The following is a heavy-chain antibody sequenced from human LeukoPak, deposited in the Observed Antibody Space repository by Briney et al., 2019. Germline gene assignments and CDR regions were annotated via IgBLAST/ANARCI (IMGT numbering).Heavy chain of an antibody. CDR1: GFSFNDAW. CDR3: TTDPHSGYCSGVSCYPYDY. CDR2: IKSDTDGETT. Sequence: GGSLRLSCAASGFSFNDAWMSWVRQAPGKGLEWVGPIKSDTDGETTDYAAPVKGRFTISRDDSRNTLYLQMTTLKTEDTALYYCTTDPHSGYCSGVSCYPYDYWGQGTLVTVSS. J-gene: IGHJ4*02. D-gene: IGHD2-15*01. V-gene: IGHV3-15*01.